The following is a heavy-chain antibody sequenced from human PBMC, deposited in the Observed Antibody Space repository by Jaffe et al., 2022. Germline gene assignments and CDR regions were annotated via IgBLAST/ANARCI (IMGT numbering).Heavy chain of an antibody. D-gene: IGHD5-12*01. V-gene: IGHV4-38-2*01. CDR1: GYSISSGYY. J-gene: IGHJ4*02. CDR2: IYHSGST. Sequence: QVQLQESGPGLVKPSETLSLTCAVSGYSISSGYYWGWIRQPPGKGLEWIGSIYHSGSTYYNPSLKSRVTISVDTSKNQFSLKLSSVTAADTAVYYCATISRDGYNRGAFDYWGQGTLVTVSS. CDR3: ATISRDGYNRGAFDY.